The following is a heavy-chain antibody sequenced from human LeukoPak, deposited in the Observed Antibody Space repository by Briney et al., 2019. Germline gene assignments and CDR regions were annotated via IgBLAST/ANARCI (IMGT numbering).Heavy chain of an antibody. CDR3: ATFPTTKIDY. CDR2: IKEDGSEE. D-gene: IGHD1-26*01. CDR1: GFTFSKSW. Sequence: GGSLRLSCAVSGFTFSKSWMSWLRQAPGKGLEWVANIKEDGSEEYYVDSVEGRFTISRDNAQNSLYLQMNSLRVEDTAMYYCATFPTTKIDYWGQGTLVTVSS. V-gene: IGHV3-7*03. J-gene: IGHJ4*02.